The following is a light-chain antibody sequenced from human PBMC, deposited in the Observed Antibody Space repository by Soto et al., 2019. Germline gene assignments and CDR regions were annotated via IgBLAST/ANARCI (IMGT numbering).Light chain of an antibody. CDR3: AAWDDSLNGYV. CDR1: SSNIGSNT. V-gene: IGLV1-44*01. CDR2: ANN. J-gene: IGLJ1*01. Sequence: SLLTPPPSASGTPGQRVAIACSGSSSNIGSNTVNWYQQLPGTAPKLLIHANNQRPSGVPDRFSGSKSGTSASLAISWLQSEEADYYCAAWDDSLNGYVFGTGTKVTV.